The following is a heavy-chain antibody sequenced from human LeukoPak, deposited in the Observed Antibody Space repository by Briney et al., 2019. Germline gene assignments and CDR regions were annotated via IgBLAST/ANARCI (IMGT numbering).Heavy chain of an antibody. J-gene: IGHJ4*02. CDR3: ARVLGYAANLNY. V-gene: IGHV1-2*02. CDR2: IKPNSGGT. D-gene: IGHD2-21*01. CDR1: VYTFTVYY. Sequence: ASVKVSRKHSVYTFTVYYMQWVRQAPGQGLEWMGWIKPNSGGTNYAQKFQGRVTMTRDTSISTAYMELSRLISYDTAVYYFARVLGYAANLNYWGQGTLVTVSS.